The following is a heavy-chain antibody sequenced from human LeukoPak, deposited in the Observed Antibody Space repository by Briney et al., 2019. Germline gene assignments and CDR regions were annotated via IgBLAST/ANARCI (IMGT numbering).Heavy chain of an antibody. J-gene: IGHJ4*02. Sequence: KPGGSLRLSCAASGFTFSDYYMSWIRQAPGKGLEWVSYISSSGSTIYYADSVKGRFTNSRDNAKNSLYLQMNSLRAEDTAVYYCARRSSSWYSKPIDYWGQGTLVTVSS. CDR1: GFTFSDYY. CDR2: ISSSGSTI. D-gene: IGHD6-13*01. V-gene: IGHV3-11*01. CDR3: ARRSSSWYSKPIDY.